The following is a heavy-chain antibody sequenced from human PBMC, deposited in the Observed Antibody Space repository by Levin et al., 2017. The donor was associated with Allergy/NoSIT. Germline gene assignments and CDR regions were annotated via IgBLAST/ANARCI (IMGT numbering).Heavy chain of an antibody. CDR3: ARGLRRITMVRGVIGNWFDP. V-gene: IGHV4-34*01. CDR1: CGSFRGYY. D-gene: IGHD3-10*01. CDR2: INHSGST. Sequence: SQTLSLTCAVYCGSFRGYYWSWIRQPPGKGLEWIGEINHSGSTNYNPSLKSRVTISVDTSKNQFSLKLSSVTAADTAVYYCARGLRRITMVRGVIGNWFDPWGQGTLVTVSA. J-gene: IGHJ5*02.